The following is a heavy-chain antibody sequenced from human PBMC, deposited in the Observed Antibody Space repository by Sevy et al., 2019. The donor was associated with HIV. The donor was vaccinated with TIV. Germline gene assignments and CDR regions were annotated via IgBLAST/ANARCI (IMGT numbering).Heavy chain of an antibody. CDR1: GGSFSNSD. CDR3: ARVGGAREGYDYVGSSFIDH. V-gene: IGHV1-69*13. Sequence: ASVKVSCKVSGGSFSNSDVICVRQAPGQGLEWMGRIIPRFGTANYAQRFQGRVTITADESTRTVFMELSRLRSEDTALFYCARVGGAREGYDYVGSSFIDHWGQGTLVTVSS. D-gene: IGHD3-16*01. CDR2: IIPRFGTA. J-gene: IGHJ4*02.